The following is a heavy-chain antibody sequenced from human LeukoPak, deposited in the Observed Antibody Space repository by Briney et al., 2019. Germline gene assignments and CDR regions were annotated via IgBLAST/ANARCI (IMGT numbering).Heavy chain of an antibody. J-gene: IGHJ6*03. D-gene: IGHD2-15*01. CDR1: GFTFSSYG. Sequence: GGSLRLSCAASGFTFSSYGMHWVRQAPGKGLEWVAFIRYDGSNKYYADSVKGRFTISRDNSKNTLYLQMNSLRAEDTAVYYCAKDLGYCSGGSCYKWYYYYYMDVWGKGTTVTISS. V-gene: IGHV3-30*02. CDR3: AKDLGYCSGGSCYKWYYYYYMDV. CDR2: IRYDGSNK.